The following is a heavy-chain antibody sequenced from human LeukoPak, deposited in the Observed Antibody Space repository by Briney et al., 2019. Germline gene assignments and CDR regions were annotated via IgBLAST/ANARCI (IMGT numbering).Heavy chain of an antibody. CDR2: MSAYNGNT. CDR1: GDTFTSYG. CDR3: ARCDYLPAAYHENRSFDY. D-gene: IGHD2-2*01. J-gene: IGHJ4*02. V-gene: IGHV1-18*01. Sequence: ASVKVSCKAAGDTFTSYGYSWVREAPGQGLEWMGWMSAYNGNTNYAQKLQGRVTMTTDTSTSTAYMELRNPRSDDTAVYYCARCDYLPAAYHENRSFDYWGQGTLVTVSS.